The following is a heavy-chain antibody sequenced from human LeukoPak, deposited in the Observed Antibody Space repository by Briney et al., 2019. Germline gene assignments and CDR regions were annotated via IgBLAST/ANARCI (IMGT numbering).Heavy chain of an antibody. Sequence: GGSLRLSCAASGFTFDNYAMNWVRQAPGKGLEWVSVISGSGLSTYYADSVKGRFTISRDSSENTLYLQMNSLRVEDTAIYYCTRLDNVVVVAANQDYWGQGTLVTVSS. V-gene: IGHV3-23*01. CDR3: TRLDNVVVVAANQDY. CDR2: ISGSGLST. J-gene: IGHJ4*02. CDR1: GFTFDNYA. D-gene: IGHD2-15*01.